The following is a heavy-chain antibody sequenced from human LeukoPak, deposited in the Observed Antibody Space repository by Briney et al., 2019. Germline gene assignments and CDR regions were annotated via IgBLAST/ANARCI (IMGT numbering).Heavy chain of an antibody. D-gene: IGHD2-2*01. CDR2: IIPIFGTA. J-gene: IGHJ6*02. CDR1: GYTFTSYY. V-gene: IGHV1-69*13. Sequence: ASVKVSCKASGYTFTSYYMHWVRQAPGQGLEWMGGIIPIFGTANYAQKFQGRVTITADESTSTAYMELSSLRSEDTAVYYCATPFRYQRSYYYYGMDVWGQGTTVTVSS. CDR3: ATPFRYQRSYYYYGMDV.